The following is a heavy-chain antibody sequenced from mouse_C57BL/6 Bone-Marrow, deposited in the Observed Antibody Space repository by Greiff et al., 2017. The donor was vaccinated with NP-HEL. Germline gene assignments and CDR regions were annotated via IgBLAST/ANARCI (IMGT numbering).Heavy chain of an antibody. CDR2: IYPGDGDT. Sequence: LVESGASVKISCKASGYAFSSYWMNWVKQRPGKGLEWIGQIYPGDGDTNYNGKFKGKATLTADKSSSTAYMQLSSLTSEDSAVYFCAGTTVVYYYAMDYWGQGTSVTVSS. V-gene: IGHV1-80*01. CDR1: GYAFSSYW. D-gene: IGHD1-1*01. CDR3: AGTTVVYYYAMDY. J-gene: IGHJ4*01.